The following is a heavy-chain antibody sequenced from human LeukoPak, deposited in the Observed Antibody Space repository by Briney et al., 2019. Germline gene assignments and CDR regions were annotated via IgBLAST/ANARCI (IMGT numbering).Heavy chain of an antibody. CDR2: IYYSGST. D-gene: IGHD6-19*01. Sequence: PSETLSLTCTVSGGSISSSSYYWGWIRQPPGKGLEWIGSIYYSGSTYYNPSLKSRVTISVDTSKNQFSLKLSSVTAADTAVYYCARVRFSSGWVEDYYYYYMDVWGKGTTVTVSS. CDR1: GGSISSSSYY. V-gene: IGHV4-39*07. CDR3: ARVRFSSGWVEDYYYYYMDV. J-gene: IGHJ6*03.